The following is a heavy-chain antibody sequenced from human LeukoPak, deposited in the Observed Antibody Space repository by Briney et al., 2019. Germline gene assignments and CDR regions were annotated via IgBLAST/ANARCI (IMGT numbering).Heavy chain of an antibody. CDR1: GGTFSSYA. Sequence: GASVKVSCKASGGTFSSYAISWVRQAPGQGLEWMGGIIPIFGTANYAQKFQGRVTIIADESTSTAYMELSSLRSEDTAVYYCARVGGDSGYSSSWYGYWGQGTLVTVSS. CDR3: ARVGGDSGYSSSWYGY. V-gene: IGHV1-69*13. J-gene: IGHJ4*02. CDR2: IIPIFGTA. D-gene: IGHD6-13*01.